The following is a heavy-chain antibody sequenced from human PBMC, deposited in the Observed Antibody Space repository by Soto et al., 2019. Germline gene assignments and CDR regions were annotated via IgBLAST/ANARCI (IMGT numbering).Heavy chain of an antibody. J-gene: IGHJ4*02. CDR2: IYHSGST. V-gene: IGHV4-59*01. D-gene: IGHD2-2*01. CDR3: ARGHYCSRTNCYLKPFDF. Sequence: PSETLSLTCTVSGGSISDYYWSWIRQPPGKGLEWIGYIYHSGSTTYNPSLKSRVTISVDTSKNQFSLRLSSVNAADTAIYFCARGHYCSRTNCYLKPFDFWGPGTLVTVSS. CDR1: GGSISDYY.